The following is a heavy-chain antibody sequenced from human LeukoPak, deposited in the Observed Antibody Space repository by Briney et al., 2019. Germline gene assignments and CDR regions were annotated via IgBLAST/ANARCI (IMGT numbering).Heavy chain of an antibody. CDR1: GYTFTGYY. Sequence: ASVKVSCKASGYTFTGYYMHWVRQAPGQGLEWMGWMNPNSGNTGYAQKFQGRVTITRNTSISTAYMELSSLRSEDTAVYYCARGDYYDFLSYYFDYWGQGTLVTVSS. CDR2: MNPNSGNT. D-gene: IGHD3-3*01. J-gene: IGHJ4*02. CDR3: ARGDYYDFLSYYFDY. V-gene: IGHV1-8*03.